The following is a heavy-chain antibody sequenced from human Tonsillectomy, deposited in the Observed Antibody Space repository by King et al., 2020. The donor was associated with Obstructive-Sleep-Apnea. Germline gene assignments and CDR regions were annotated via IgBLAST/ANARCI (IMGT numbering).Heavy chain of an antibody. V-gene: IGHV1-8*01. CDR3: ARGPDVVVDCLRY. Sequence: QLVQSGAEVKKPGASVKVSCKAPGYTFTSYDINWVRQATGQGLAWMGWMKPNSGNTGYAQKFQGRVTMTRNTSISTAYMELSGLRSEDTAVYYCARGPDVVVDCLRYWGQGTLVTVSS. J-gene: IGHJ4*02. CDR1: GYTFTSYD. CDR2: MKPNSGNT. D-gene: IGHD2-21*01.